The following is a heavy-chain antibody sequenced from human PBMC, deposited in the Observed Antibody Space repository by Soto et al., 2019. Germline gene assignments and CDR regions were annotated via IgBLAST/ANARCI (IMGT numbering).Heavy chain of an antibody. CDR1: GFTFSSYS. Sequence: GGSLRLSCAASGFTFSSYSMNWVRQAPGKGLEWVSSISSSSSYIYYADSVKGRFTISRDNAKNSLYLQMNSLRAEDTAVYYCARATGAPYYYYYMDVWGKGTTVTVSS. CDR2: ISSSSSYI. D-gene: IGHD7-27*01. J-gene: IGHJ6*03. V-gene: IGHV3-21*01. CDR3: ARATGAPYYYYYMDV.